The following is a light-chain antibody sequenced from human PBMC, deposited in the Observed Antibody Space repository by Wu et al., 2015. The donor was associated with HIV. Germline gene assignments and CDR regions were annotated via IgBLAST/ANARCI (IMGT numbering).Light chain of an antibody. CDR3: HQYGSSPGT. CDR2: GAS. Sequence: EIVLTQSPDTLSASPGERATLSCRASQSVSSGFLAWYQQTPGQAPRLLIYGASRRATGIPDRFSGSGSGTDFTLTISRLEPEDFAVYYCHQYGSSPGTFGQGTKLEIK. J-gene: IGKJ2*01. CDR1: QSVSSGF. V-gene: IGKV3-20*01.